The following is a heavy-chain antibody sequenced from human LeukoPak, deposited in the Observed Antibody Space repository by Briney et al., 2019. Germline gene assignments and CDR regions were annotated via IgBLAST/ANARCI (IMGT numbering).Heavy chain of an antibody. CDR2: IWYDGSNK. D-gene: IGHD2-21*01. J-gene: IGHJ4*02. CDR1: GFTFSSYA. CDR3: ARDTVWWQAFDY. V-gene: IGHV3-33*08. Sequence: GGSLRLSCAASGFTFSSYAMSWVRQAPGKGLEWVAVIWYDGSNKYYADSVKGRFTISRDNSKNTLYLQMNSLRAEDTAVYYCARDTVWWQAFDYWGQGTLVTVSS.